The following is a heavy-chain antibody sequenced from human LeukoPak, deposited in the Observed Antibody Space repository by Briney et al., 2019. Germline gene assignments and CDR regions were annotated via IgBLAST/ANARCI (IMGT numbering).Heavy chain of an antibody. CDR1: GFTFSDYY. CDR2: ISSSGSTI. CDR3: ARDDAYSSSWGVFDY. J-gene: IGHJ4*02. V-gene: IGHV3-11*04. Sequence: GGSLRLSCAASGFTFSDYYMSWIRQAPGKGLEWVSYISSSGSTIYYADSVKGRFTISRDNAKNSLYLQMNSLRGEDTAVYYCARDDAYSSSWGVFDYWGQGTLVTVPS. D-gene: IGHD6-13*01.